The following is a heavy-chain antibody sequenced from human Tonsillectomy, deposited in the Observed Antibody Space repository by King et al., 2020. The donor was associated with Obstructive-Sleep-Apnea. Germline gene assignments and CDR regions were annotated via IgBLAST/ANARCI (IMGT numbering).Heavy chain of an antibody. J-gene: IGHJ4*02. D-gene: IGHD1-26*01. CDR1: GGSISSYY. V-gene: IGHV4-59*01. CDR3: AREAYSGSYIDY. CDR2: IYYSGST. Sequence: QLQESGPGLVKPSETLSLTCTVSGGSISSYYWSWIRQPPGKGLEWIGYIYYSGSTNSNPSLKSRVTISVDTSKNQFSLKLSSVTAADTAVYYCAREAYSGSYIDYWGQGTLVTDSS.